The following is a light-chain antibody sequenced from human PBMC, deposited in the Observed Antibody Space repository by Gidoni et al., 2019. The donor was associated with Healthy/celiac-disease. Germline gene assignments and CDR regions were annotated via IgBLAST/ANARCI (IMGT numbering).Light chain of an antibody. CDR1: ESISSY. Sequence: RVTSTCRASESISSYLNWYQQKPGKAPKVLIYAASSLQSGVPSRFSGSGSGTDFTLTIISLQPEDFATYYCQQSYSTPRTFGQGTKVEIK. CDR2: AAS. J-gene: IGKJ1*01. V-gene: IGKV1-39*01. CDR3: QQSYSTPRT.